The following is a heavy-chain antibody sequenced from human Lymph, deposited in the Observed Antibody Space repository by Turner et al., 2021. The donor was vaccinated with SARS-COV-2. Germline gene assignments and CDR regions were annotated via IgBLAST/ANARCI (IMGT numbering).Heavy chain of an antibody. J-gene: IGHJ4*02. D-gene: IGHD6-19*01. CDR2: ISVYNGNT. V-gene: IGHV1-18*01. CDR3: ARFTADIAVTGRYFDY. CDR1: GYTFTSYG. Sequence: QVQLVQSGAEVKKPGAAVTVSCRASGYTFTSYGISWMRQAPGQGLEWMGGISVYNGNTNYAQRLQSRVTMTTDTSTSTAYMELRSLRSDDTAVYYCARFTADIAVTGRYFDYWGQGTLVTVSS.